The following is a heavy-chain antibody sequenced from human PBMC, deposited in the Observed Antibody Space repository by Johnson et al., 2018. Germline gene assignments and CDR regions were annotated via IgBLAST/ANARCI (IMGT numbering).Heavy chain of an antibody. Sequence: EQLVESGAEVKKPGESMKISCNGSGYRFTSYWIGWVRQMPGKGLEWMGILYPGDSDTRYSPSFQGQVPISADKSSSPAYRQWSSLKASDTAMNYGVRQGGRGIRDAFEIWGQVTMVTVSS. V-gene: IGHV5-51*01. CDR1: GYRFTSYW. CDR2: LYPGDSDT. CDR3: VRQGGRGIRDAFEI. D-gene: IGHD1-26*01. J-gene: IGHJ3*02.